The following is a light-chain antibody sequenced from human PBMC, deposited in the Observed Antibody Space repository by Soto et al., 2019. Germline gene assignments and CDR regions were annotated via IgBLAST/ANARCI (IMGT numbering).Light chain of an antibody. CDR2: AAS. CDR1: QGITNH. Sequence: DIQLTQSPSFLSASVGDRVTITCRASQGITNHLAWYQQKPGKAPKLLIYAASTLQSGVPSRFSGSGSGTEITLTISSLEPEDFAVYYCHQRQYWPPITFGQGTRLEIK. CDR3: HQRQYWPPIT. V-gene: IGKV1-9*01. J-gene: IGKJ5*01.